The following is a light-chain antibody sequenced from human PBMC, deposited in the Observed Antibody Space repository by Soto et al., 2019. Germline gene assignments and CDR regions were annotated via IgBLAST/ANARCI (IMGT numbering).Light chain of an antibody. CDR1: QSLLHSNGYNY. CDR3: MQALQTWT. CDR2: LGS. J-gene: IGKJ1*01. V-gene: IGKV2-28*01. Sequence: EIVMTQSPLSLPVTPVEPASISCRSSQSLLHSNGYNYLDWYLQKPGQSPQLLIYLGSNRASGVPDRFSGSGSGTDFTMKISRVEAEDVGVYYCMQALQTWTFGQGTKVDI.